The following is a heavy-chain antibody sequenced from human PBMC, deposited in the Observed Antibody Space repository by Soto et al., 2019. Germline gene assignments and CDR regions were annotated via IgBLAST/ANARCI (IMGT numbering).Heavy chain of an antibody. V-gene: IGHV1-69*06. CDR2: IIPIFGTT. D-gene: IGHD3-22*01. CDR3: ARDRTDSGYYTNWLDP. CDR1: GGTFGSDA. Sequence: QVHLMQSGAEVKKPWSSVKVSCKASGGTFGSDAITWVRQAPGQGLEWVGRIIPIFGTTNYAQNLQGRVTISADKSTLTSYMELHSLTSDDTALYYCARDRTDSGYYTNWLDPWGQGTQVTVSS. J-gene: IGHJ5*02.